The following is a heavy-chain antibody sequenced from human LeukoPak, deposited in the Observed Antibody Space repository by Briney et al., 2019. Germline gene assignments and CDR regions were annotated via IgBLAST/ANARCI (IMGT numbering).Heavy chain of an antibody. CDR3: ARDKSYGDSEDY. D-gene: IGHD4-17*01. Sequence: PGGSLRLSCAASGFTFRSNWMSWVRQAPGKGLEWVANINQDGSEKYYVDSVKGRFTIFRDNAKNSLYLQMNSLRAEDTAVYYCARDKSYGDSEDYWGQGTLVTVSS. CDR2: INQDGSEK. V-gene: IGHV3-7*05. CDR1: GFTFRSNW. J-gene: IGHJ4*02.